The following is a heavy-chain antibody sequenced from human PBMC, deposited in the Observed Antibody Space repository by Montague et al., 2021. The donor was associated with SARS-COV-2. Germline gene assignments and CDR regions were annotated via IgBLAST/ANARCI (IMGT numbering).Heavy chain of an antibody. CDR1: GYSFTSDW. CDR3: ARLSHSGYDWLYGMDV. D-gene: IGHD5-12*01. J-gene: IGHJ6*02. V-gene: IGHV5-51*01. Sequence: QSGAEVKKPGESLKISCKGSGYSFTSDWIGCVRQMPGKGLEWMGIIYPGDADTRYSPSFQGQVTISADKSISTASLQWIRLKASDTAMYYCARLSHSGYDWLYGMDVWGQGTTVTVSS. CDR2: IYPGDADT.